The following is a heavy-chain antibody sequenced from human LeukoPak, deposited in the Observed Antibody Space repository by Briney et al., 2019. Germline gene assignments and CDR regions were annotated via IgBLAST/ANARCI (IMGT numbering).Heavy chain of an antibody. J-gene: IGHJ6*03. D-gene: IGHD3-3*02. CDR2: IIPILDTT. Sequence: GASVRGSCKTSLDTFSSNAISWVRQAPGQGLEWVGGIIPILDTTNYAQTFQGRVTITADESTSTDYMELSSLRPEDTAVYYCARSFRSYYYYYMDVWGKGTTVTISS. CDR1: LDTFSSNA. CDR3: ARSFRSYYYYYMDV. V-gene: IGHV1-69*01.